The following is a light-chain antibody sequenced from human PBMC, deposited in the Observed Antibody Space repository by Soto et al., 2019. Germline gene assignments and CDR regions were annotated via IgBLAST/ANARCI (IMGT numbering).Light chain of an antibody. J-gene: IGLJ1*01. Sequence: QSALTQPASVSGSPGQLITISCTGTSSYVGGYNYVSWYQQHPGKAPKLMIYDVSNRPSGVSNRFSGSKSGNTASLTISGLQAEDEADYYCSSYTSSNSYVFGTGTKVTVL. V-gene: IGLV2-14*01. CDR1: SSYVGGYNY. CDR2: DVS. CDR3: SSYTSSNSYV.